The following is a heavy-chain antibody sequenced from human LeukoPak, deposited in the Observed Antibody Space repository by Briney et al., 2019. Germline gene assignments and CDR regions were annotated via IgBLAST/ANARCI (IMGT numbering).Heavy chain of an antibody. Sequence: SQTLSLTCTVSGGSISSGGYYWSWIRQPPGKGLEWIGYIYHSGSTYYNPSLKSRVTISVDRSKNQFSLKLSSVTAADTAVYYCARDKQDVGATLFDYWGQGTLVTVSS. CDR3: ARDKQDVGATLFDY. CDR2: IYHSGST. V-gene: IGHV4-30-2*01. D-gene: IGHD1-26*01. CDR1: GGSISSGGYY. J-gene: IGHJ4*02.